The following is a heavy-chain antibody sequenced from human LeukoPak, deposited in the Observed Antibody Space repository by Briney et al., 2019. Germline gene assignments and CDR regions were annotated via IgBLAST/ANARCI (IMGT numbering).Heavy chain of an antibody. CDR3: AKDQNDFWSGYEYFQH. V-gene: IGHV3-30*02. CDR2: IRFDGGTK. J-gene: IGHJ1*01. Sequence: PGGSLRLSCAASGFTFSAHGMHWVRQAPGKGLEWVAFIRFDGGTKYYADSVKGRFIISRDNSKNTLYLQMNSLRAEDTAVYYCAKDQNDFWSGYEYFQHWGQGTLVTVSS. CDR1: GFTFSAHG. D-gene: IGHD3-3*01.